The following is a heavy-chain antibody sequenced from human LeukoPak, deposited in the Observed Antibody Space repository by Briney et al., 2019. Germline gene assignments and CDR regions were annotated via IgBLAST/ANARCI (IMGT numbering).Heavy chain of an antibody. CDR3: ARPDDYGGKPAAFDI. D-gene: IGHD4-23*01. J-gene: IGHJ3*02. V-gene: IGHV5-51*01. CDR2: IYPGDSDT. CDR1: GYTFIPYW. Sequence: GESLTISCKASGYTFIPYWIGWVRQMPGKGLEWMGIIYPGDSDTRYSPSLQGQVTISADKSISTAYLHWSSLKASDTAIYYCARPDDYGGKPAAFDIWGQGTLVTVSS.